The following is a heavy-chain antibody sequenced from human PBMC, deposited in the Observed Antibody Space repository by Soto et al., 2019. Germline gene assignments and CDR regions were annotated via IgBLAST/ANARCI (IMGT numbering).Heavy chain of an antibody. CDR2: INAGNGNT. Sequence: QVQLVQSGAEVKKPGASVKVSCKASGYTFTSYAMHWVRQAPGQRLEWMGWINAGNGNTKYSQKFKGRGTITRDTSASTAYMELSSLRSEDTAVYYCARDIIVGAWDYWGQGTLVTVSS. V-gene: IGHV1-3*01. J-gene: IGHJ4*02. D-gene: IGHD1-26*01. CDR3: ARDIIVGAWDY. CDR1: GYTFTSYA.